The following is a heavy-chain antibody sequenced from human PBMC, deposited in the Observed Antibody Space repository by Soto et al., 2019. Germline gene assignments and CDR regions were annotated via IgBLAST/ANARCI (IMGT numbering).Heavy chain of an antibody. D-gene: IGHD6-13*01. CDR1: GFTFSSYS. Sequence: EVQLVESGGGLVEPGGSLRLSCAASGFTFSSYSMNWVRQAPGKGLEWVSSISSSSNYIYYADSVKGRFTISRDNAKNSLYLQMNSLRAEDTAVYYCARGTESSPLAYWGQGTLVTVSS. V-gene: IGHV3-21*01. CDR3: ARGTESSPLAY. CDR2: ISSSSNYI. J-gene: IGHJ4*02.